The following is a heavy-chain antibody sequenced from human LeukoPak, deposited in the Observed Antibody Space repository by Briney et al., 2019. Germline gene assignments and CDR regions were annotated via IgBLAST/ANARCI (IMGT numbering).Heavy chain of an antibody. CDR2: IYTSGST. CDR1: GGSISSYY. J-gene: IGHJ5*02. D-gene: IGHD3-9*01. CDR3: ARGLGDYDILTGYLNWFDP. V-gene: IGHV4-4*07. Sequence: SETLSLTCTVSGGSISSYYWSWIRQPAGKGLEWIGRIYTSGSTNYNPSLKSRVTISVDKSKNQFSLKLSSVTAADTAVYYCARGLGDYDILTGYLNWFDPWGQGTLVTVSS.